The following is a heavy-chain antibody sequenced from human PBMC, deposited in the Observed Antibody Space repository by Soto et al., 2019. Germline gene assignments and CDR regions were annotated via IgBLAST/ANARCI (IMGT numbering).Heavy chain of an antibody. D-gene: IGHD3-10*01. J-gene: IGHJ6*02. CDR1: GFTFSSYS. Sequence: EVQLVESGGGLVKPGGSLRLSCAASGFTFSSYSMNWVRQAPGKGLEWVSSISSSSSYIYYADSVKGRFTISRDNAKNSLYLQMNSLRGEDTAVYYCPRATEDYYGSGSYYVYGIDVWGQGTTVTVSS. V-gene: IGHV3-21*01. CDR3: PRATEDYYGSGSYYVYGIDV. CDR2: ISSSSSYI.